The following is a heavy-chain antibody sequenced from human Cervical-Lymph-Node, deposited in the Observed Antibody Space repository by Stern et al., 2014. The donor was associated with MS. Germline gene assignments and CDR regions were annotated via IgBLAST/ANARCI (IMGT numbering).Heavy chain of an antibody. Sequence: VQLVESGAEVRKPGASVKISCEASGYTFTNYYMHWVRQAPGQGLEWVTLINPIAVKTPYAQRFHGRVTVTADSSTSTVYMELTGLRSDDTAVYYCARVLSLAASDSWGQGTLVIVSS. D-gene: IGHD6-6*01. V-gene: IGHV1-46*01. CDR3: ARVLSLAASDS. CDR1: GYTFTNYY. J-gene: IGHJ4*02. CDR2: INPIAVKT.